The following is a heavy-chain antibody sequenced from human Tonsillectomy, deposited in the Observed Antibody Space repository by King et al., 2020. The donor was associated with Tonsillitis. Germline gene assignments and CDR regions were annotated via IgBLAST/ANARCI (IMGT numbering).Heavy chain of an antibody. Sequence: QLVQSGAEMKKPGASVKVSCKAPAYMFTTYGMSWGRQAPGQGPEWMAWINTYTGDTDYAQSLQGRVTVTRHTSTSTVYMELRSLTSDDTAIYYCARDQRVNRGYFSGWYGGYWGQGTLVTVSS. D-gene: IGHD2-15*01. CDR1: AYMFTTYG. CDR3: ARDQRVNRGYFSGWYGGY. CDR2: INTYTGDT. V-gene: IGHV1-18*01. J-gene: IGHJ4*02.